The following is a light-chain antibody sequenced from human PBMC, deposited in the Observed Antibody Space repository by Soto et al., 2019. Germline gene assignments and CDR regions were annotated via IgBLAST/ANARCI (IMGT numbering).Light chain of an antibody. V-gene: IGLV2-14*01. J-gene: IGLJ2*01. Sequence: ALTQPASVSGSPGQSITISCTGTSSDVGGYNYVSWYQQHPGKAPKLMIYDVSNRPSGVSNRFSGSKSGNTASLTISGLQAEDEADYYCSSYTSSSTLEFGGGTKLTVL. CDR2: DVS. CDR3: SSYTSSSTLE. CDR1: SSDVGGYNY.